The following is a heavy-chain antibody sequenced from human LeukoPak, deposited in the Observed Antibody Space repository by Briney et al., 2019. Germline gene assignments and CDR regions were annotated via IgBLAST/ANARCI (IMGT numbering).Heavy chain of an antibody. CDR1: GGSISSSNW. CDR2: IYHSGST. D-gene: IGHD4-17*01. J-gene: IGHJ4*02. V-gene: IGHV4-4*02. CDR3: ARDLGPAYGESGDFDY. Sequence: SETLSLTCAVSGGSISSSNWWSWVRQPPGKGLEWIGEIYHSGSTNYNPSLKSRVTISVDKSKNQFSLKLSSVTAADTAVYYCARDLGPAYGESGDFDYWGQGTLVTVSS.